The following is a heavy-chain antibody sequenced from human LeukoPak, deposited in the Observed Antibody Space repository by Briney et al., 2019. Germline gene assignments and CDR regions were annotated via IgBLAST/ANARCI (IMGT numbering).Heavy chain of an antibody. V-gene: IGHV3-23*01. J-gene: IGHJ4*02. CDR2: ISAGGGAT. CDR3: AQDGSRSPYYFDY. CDR1: GFTFSDYA. D-gene: IGHD6-6*01. Sequence: PGGSLRLSCAASGFTFSDYAMSWLRQAPGMGLEWVSAISAGGGATYYADSVKGRFTISRDNSKNTLFLQMNRVKAEDTAAYYCAQDGSRSPYYFDYWGQGTLVTVSS.